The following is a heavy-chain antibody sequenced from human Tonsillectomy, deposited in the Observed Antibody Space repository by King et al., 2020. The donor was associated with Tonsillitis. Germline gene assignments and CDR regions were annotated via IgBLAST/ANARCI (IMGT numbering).Heavy chain of an antibody. CDR2: INPNSGGT. Sequence: QLVQSGAEVKKPGASVKVSCKASGYTFTGYYMHWVRQAPGQGLEWMGWINPNSGGTNYAQKFQGWVTMTRDTSISTAYMELSRLRSDDTAVYYCARDRQERIESVDDYDSSGYYPDAFDIWGQGTMVTVSS. D-gene: IGHD3-22*01. J-gene: IGHJ3*02. CDR3: ARDRQERIESVDDYDSSGYYPDAFDI. CDR1: GYTFTGYY. V-gene: IGHV1-2*04.